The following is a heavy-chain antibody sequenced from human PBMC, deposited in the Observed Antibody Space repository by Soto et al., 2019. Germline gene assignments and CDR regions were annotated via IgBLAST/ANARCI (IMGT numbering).Heavy chain of an antibody. J-gene: IGHJ4*02. V-gene: IGHV3-30*18. D-gene: IGHD5-18*01. CDR2: ISYDGSNK. CDR1: GFTFSSYG. Sequence: GGSLRLSCAASGFTFSSYGMHWVRQAPGKGLEWVAVISYDGSNKYYADSVKGRFTISRDNSKNTLYLQMNSLRAEDTAVYYCAKEKKVDKAMASQFDYWGQGTLVTVCS. CDR3: AKEKKVDKAMASQFDY.